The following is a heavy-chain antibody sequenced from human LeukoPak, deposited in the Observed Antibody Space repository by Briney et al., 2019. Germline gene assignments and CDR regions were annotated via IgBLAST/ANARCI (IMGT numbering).Heavy chain of an antibody. D-gene: IGHD5-12*01. CDR2: IKQDGSEK. Sequence: PGGSLRLSCAASGFTFSSYWMSWVRQAPGKGLEWVANIKQDGSEKYYVDSVKGQFTISRDNAKNSLYLQMNSLRAEDTAVYYCARESIVATISHFDYWGQGTLVTVSS. CDR3: ARESIVATISHFDY. V-gene: IGHV3-7*01. CDR1: GFTFSSYW. J-gene: IGHJ4*02.